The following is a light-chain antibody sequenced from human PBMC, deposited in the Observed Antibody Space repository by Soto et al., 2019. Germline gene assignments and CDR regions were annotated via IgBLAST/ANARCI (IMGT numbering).Light chain of an antibody. CDR2: KAS. V-gene: IGKV1-5*03. J-gene: IGKJ5*01. CDR3: QQYNGYFT. CDR1: QSISTW. Sequence: DIQMTQSPSTLSASVGDRVTITCRASQSISTWLAWYQQKPGKAPKLLIYKASSLASGVPSRFSGSGSGTEFTLTISSLQPDDLATYYCQQYNGYFTFGQGTRLEIK.